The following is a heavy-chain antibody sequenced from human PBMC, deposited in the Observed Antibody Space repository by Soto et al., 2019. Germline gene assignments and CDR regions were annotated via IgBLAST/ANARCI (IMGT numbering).Heavy chain of an antibody. CDR1: GFTFSSYW. V-gene: IGHV3-74*01. J-gene: IGHJ4*01. Sequence: EVQLVESGGGLVQPGGSLRLSCAASGFTFSSYWMHWVRQAPGKGLAWVSRINPDGRSISDADSVKGRFTISRDNAKNTLYLQMNRLTTEDTAVYYCARAGSYRFDYWGQGTLVTVSS. CDR3: ARAGSYRFDY. D-gene: IGHD3-10*01. CDR2: INPDGRSI.